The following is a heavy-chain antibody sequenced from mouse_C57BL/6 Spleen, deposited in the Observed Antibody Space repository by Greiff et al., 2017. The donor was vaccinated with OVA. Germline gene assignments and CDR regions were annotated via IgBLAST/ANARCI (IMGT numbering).Heavy chain of an antibody. V-gene: IGHV1-76*01. D-gene: IGHD2-5*01. J-gene: IGHJ3*01. Sequence: VQRVESGAELVRPGASVKLSCKASGYTFTDYYINWLKQRPGQGLEWIARIYPGSGNTYYNEKFKGKATLTAEKSSSTAYMQLSSLTSEDSAVYFCARSSNYCFAYWGQGTLVTVSA. CDR2: IYPGSGNT. CDR3: ARSSNYCFAY. CDR1: GYTFTDYY.